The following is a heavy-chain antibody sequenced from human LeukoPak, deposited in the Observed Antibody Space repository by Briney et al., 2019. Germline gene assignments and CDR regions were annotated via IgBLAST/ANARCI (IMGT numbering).Heavy chain of an antibody. D-gene: IGHD5-12*01. CDR2: IRSKTEGGPT. J-gene: IGHJ4*02. CDR3: TTQSRRYSGYFEY. Sequence: GGSLRLSCVGSGFTFSDAWMIWVRQAPGKGLEWVGRIRSKTEGGPTDYVAPVKGRFTISRDDSKNTLFLQMNSLETEDTALYYCTTQSRRYSGYFEYWGQGTLVTVSS. V-gene: IGHV3-15*01. CDR1: GFTFSDAW.